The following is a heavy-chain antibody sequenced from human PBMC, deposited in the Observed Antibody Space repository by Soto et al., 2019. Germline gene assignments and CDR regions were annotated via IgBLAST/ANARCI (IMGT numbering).Heavy chain of an antibody. CDR1: GFTFSTYW. J-gene: IGHJ4*02. Sequence: EVQLVESGGGLVQPGGSLRLSCAASGFTFSTYWMSWVRQAPGKGLEWVANINQDGSEKYYVDSVKDRFTISRDNAKNSLYLQMTSLRADDTAVYYCARARGWNIVIIPAASDYWGQGTLVTVSS. CDR3: ARARGWNIVIIPAASDY. CDR2: INQDGSEK. V-gene: IGHV3-7*01. D-gene: IGHD2-2*01.